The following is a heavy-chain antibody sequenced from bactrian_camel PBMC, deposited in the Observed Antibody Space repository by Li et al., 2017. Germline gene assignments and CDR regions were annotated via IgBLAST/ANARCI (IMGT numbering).Heavy chain of an antibody. V-gene: IGHV3S53*01. CDR2: IDRDGNT. J-gene: IGHJ4*01. D-gene: IGHD3*01. CDR1: RGFDDANA. CDR3: AAEDCPSVFSVPSKYDY. Sequence: HVQPVESGGGPVQIRGPLTLASPASRGFDDANAEWGWFRQAPGKEREGVAAIDRDGNTKYADSVKGRFAISKDNAKNTLYLQMNSLKPEDTATYYCAAEDCPSVFSVPSKYDYWGQGTQVTVS.